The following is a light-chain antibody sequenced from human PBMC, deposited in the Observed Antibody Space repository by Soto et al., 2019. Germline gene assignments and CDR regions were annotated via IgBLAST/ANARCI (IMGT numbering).Light chain of an antibody. CDR3: HQYATSPQT. CDR1: QTIARNF. CDR2: GVF. V-gene: IGKV3-20*01. J-gene: IGKJ1*01. Sequence: EIVLTQSPGTLSLSPGERATLSCRASQTIARNFLAWYQQKPGLAPRLLIYGVFSRATGVPDRFRGSGSGTDFSLTISGLEPEDLAVYYCHQYATSPQTFGQGTKVEIK.